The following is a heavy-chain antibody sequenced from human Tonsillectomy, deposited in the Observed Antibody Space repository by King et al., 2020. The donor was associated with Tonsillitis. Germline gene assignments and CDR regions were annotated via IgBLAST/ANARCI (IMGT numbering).Heavy chain of an antibody. CDR3: ARGSSWWDYYYMDV. J-gene: IGHJ6*03. Sequence: VQLVESGGGLVQPGGSLRLSCAASGFTFSSYEMNWVRQAPGKGLEWVSYISSSGTTIFYADSVKGRFTISRDNAKHSLYLQMNSLRAEDTAVYYCARGSSWWDYYYMDVWGKGTTVTVSS. CDR1: GFTFSSYE. CDR2: ISSSGTTI. V-gene: IGHV3-48*03. D-gene: IGHD6-13*01.